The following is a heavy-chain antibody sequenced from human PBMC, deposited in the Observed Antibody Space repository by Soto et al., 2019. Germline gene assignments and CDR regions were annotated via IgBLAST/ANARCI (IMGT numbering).Heavy chain of an antibody. V-gene: IGHV3-48*01. CDR1: GFTFSFYS. CDR3: ARVPIAADEHFDY. Sequence: EVQLVESGGGLVQPGGSLRLSCAASGFTFSFYSMNWVRQAPGKGLEWVSYISSTSSTIYYADSAKGRFTISRDNXKTSLYLQMNSLRAEDTAVYYCARVPIAADEHFDYWGQGTLVTVSS. J-gene: IGHJ4*02. D-gene: IGHD6-13*01. CDR2: ISSTSSTI.